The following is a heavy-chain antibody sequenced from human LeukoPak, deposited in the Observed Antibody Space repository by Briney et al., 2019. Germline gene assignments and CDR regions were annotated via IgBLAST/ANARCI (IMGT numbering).Heavy chain of an antibody. CDR2: IKPNNGGT. V-gene: IGHV1-2*02. CDR1: GYTFTGYY. J-gene: IGHJ5*02. Sequence: GASVKVSCKASGYTFTGYYMHWGRQAPGQGLEWMGWIKPNNGGTNYAQKFQGRVTMTRDTSISTAYMELSRLRSDDTAVYYCARTRGDIVVVPAAIWFDPWGQGTLVTVSS. D-gene: IGHD2-2*01. CDR3: ARTRGDIVVVPAAIWFDP.